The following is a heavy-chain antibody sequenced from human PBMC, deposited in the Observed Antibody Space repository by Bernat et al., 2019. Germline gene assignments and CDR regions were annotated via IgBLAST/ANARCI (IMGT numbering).Heavy chain of an antibody. Sequence: QVQLVQSGAEVKKPVASVKVSCKASGYTFTSYGISWVRQAPGQGLECMVWFSAYNGNTNYAQKLQGRVTMSTATSTSTAYMELRSLGSDDTAVYYCARDAGYDDNWFEPWGQGSLVRVS. D-gene: IGHD6-13*01. CDR1: GYTFTSYG. V-gene: IGHV1-18*01. CDR3: ARDAGYDDNWFEP. J-gene: IGHJ5*02. CDR2: FSAYNGNT.